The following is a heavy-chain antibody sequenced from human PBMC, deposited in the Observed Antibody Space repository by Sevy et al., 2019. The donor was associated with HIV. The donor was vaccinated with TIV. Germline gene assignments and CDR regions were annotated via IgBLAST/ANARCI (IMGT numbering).Heavy chain of an antibody. CDR1: GFIFSDYY. CDR2: ISSRGNTI. V-gene: IGHV3-11*01. CDR3: ARDRGFCSSTSCDDWDYYGMDV. Sequence: GGSLRLSCAASGFIFSDYYMSWIRQAPGKGLEWVSYISSRGNTIYYTDSVKGRFNISRDNTKKLLFLQRNSLRAEDTAMYYCARDRGFCSSTSCDDWDYYGMDVWGQGTTVTVSS. D-gene: IGHD2-2*01. J-gene: IGHJ6*02.